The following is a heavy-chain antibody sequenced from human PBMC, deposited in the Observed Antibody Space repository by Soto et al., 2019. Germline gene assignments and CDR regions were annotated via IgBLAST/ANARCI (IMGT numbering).Heavy chain of an antibody. V-gene: IGHV4-61*01. D-gene: IGHD3-16*01. CDR1: GGSVSSENYY. CDR3: STPVGGSNNV. CDR2: IYYLGRT. J-gene: IGHJ6*02. Sequence: QVQLQESGPGLVKPSETLSLTCTVSGGSVSSENYYWSWVRQPPGKGLEWIGYIYYLGRTKYNPPLRSRVTMSLATSKNQFSLKLSSVTVADTAVYYCSTPVGGSNNVWGQGTTVTVSS.